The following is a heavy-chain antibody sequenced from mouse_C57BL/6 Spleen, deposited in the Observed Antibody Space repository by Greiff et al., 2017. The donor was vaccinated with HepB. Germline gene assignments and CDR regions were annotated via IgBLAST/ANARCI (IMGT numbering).Heavy chain of an antibody. Sequence: VQLQQSGTVLARPGASVKMSCKTSGYTFTSYWMHWVKQRPGQGLEWIGAIYPGNSDTSYNQKFKGKAKLTAVTSASTAYMELSSLTNEDSAVYYCTRRYGRDYAMDYWGQGTSVTVSS. CDR2: IYPGNSDT. CDR1: GYTFTSYW. CDR3: TRRYGRDYAMDY. D-gene: IGHD2-14*01. V-gene: IGHV1-5*01. J-gene: IGHJ4*01.